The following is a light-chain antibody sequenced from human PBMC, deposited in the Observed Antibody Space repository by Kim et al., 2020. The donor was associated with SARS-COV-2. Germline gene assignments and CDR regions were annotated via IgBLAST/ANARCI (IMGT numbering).Light chain of an antibody. CDR1: TGAVTSGHY. Sequence: QAVVTQEPSLTVSPGGTVTLTCVSNTGAVTSGHYPYWFQQKPGQAPRTLILDTSDKYSWTPARFSGSLLGGKAALTLSGAQPEDEADYYCLLFYGPRGVFGGGTKLTVL. J-gene: IGLJ3*02. CDR2: DTS. CDR3: LLFYGPRGV. V-gene: IGLV7-46*01.